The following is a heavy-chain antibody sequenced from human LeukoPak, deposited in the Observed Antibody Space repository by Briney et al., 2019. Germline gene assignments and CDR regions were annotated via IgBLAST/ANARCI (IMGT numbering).Heavy chain of an antibody. CDR2: INHSGST. J-gene: IGHJ5*02. CDR3: ARVLDSSGYYYGFDP. Sequence: PSETLSLTCAVYGGSFSGHYWSWIRQPPGKGLEWIGEINHSGSTNYNPSLKSRVTISVDTSKNQFSLKLSSVTAADTAVYYCARVLDSSGYYYGFDPWGQGTLVTVSS. V-gene: IGHV4-34*01. D-gene: IGHD3-22*01. CDR1: GGSFSGHY.